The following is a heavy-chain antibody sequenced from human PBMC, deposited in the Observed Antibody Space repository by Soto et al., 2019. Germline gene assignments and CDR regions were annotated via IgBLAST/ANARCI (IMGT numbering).Heavy chain of an antibody. CDR2: ISAYNGNT. CDR3: ARDPDPGDRGVYSYYGMDV. J-gene: IGHJ6*02. D-gene: IGHD7-27*01. CDR1: GYTFTSYG. Sequence: QVQLVQSGAEVKKPGASVKVSCKASGYTFTSYGISWVRQAPGQGLEWMGWISAYNGNTNYAQKLQGTVPITTDTSTSTAYMELRSLRSDETAVYYCARDPDPGDRGVYSYYGMDVWGQGTTVTVSS. V-gene: IGHV1-18*01.